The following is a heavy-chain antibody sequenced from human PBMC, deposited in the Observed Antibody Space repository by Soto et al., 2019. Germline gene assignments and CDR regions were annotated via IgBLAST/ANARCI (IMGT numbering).Heavy chain of an antibody. CDR3: AKGFGNYWAFDY. D-gene: IGHD1-26*01. J-gene: IGHJ4*02. CDR2: INHSGST. V-gene: IGHV4-34*01. CDR1: GGSFSGFY. Sequence: SETLSLTCAVYGGSFSGFYWNWIRPPPGKGLEWIGEINHSGSTNYNPSLKSRVTISVDTSKNQFSLKLSSVTAADTAVYYCAKGFGNYWAFDYWGQGTLVTVSS.